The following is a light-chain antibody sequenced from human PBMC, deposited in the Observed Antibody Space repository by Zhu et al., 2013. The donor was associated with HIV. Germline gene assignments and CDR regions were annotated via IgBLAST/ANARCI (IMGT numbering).Light chain of an antibody. Sequence: IVLTQSPGTLSLSPGERATLSCRASQSVGRNYLAWYQQRPGQAPRLLVYDASSRATGIPDRFSGSVSETDFTLTISSLQSEDLAVYYCQQYSNWPETFGQGTKVEVK. CDR3: QQYSNWPET. CDR1: QSVGRNY. CDR2: DAS. V-gene: IGKV3D-20*02. J-gene: IGKJ1*01.